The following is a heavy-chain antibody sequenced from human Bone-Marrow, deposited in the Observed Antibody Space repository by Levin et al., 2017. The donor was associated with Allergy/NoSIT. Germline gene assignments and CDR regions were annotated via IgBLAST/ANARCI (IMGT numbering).Heavy chain of an antibody. Sequence: GGSLRLSCAASGFIFRNYGMHWVRQAPGKGLEWMALISYDGSEQYYADSVRGRLTISRDNSDNTLHLHINTLRPEDTAVYYCARAADSFDSSGWESFCDYWGQGTLASVAA. CDR3: ARAADSFDSSGWESFCDY. D-gene: IGHD3-22*01. CDR2: ISYDGSEQ. V-gene: IGHV3-30*04. J-gene: IGHJ4*03. CDR1: GFIFRNYG.